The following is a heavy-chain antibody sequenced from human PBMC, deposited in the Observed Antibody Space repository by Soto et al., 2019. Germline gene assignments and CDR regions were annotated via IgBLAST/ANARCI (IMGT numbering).Heavy chain of an antibody. CDR2: ISAYNGNT. D-gene: IGHD6-13*01. Sequence: QVQLVQSGAEVKKPGASVKVSCKASGYTFTSYGISWVRQAPGQGLEWMGWISAYNGNTNYAQKLQGRVTMTTDTSATTAYMEMRSLRSDDTAVYYCARDGNGIAAAGTGNCQHWGQGTLVTVSS. CDR3: ARDGNGIAAAGTGNCQH. V-gene: IGHV1-18*01. CDR1: GYTFTSYG. J-gene: IGHJ1*01.